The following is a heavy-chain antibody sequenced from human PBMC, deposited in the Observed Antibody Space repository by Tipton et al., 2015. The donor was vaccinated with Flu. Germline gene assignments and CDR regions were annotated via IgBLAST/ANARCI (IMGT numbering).Heavy chain of an antibody. CDR1: GGTFSSYA. CDR3: ARERRVDYYDSSGYYFPFDY. CDR2: IIPIFGTA. V-gene: IGHV1-69*01. Sequence: QSGAEVKKPGASVKISCKASGGTFSSYAISWVRQAPGQGREWMGGIIPIFGTANYAQKFQGRVTITADESTSTAYMELSSLRSEDTAVYYCARERRVDYYDSSGYYFPFDYWGQGTLVTVSS. D-gene: IGHD3-22*01. J-gene: IGHJ4*02.